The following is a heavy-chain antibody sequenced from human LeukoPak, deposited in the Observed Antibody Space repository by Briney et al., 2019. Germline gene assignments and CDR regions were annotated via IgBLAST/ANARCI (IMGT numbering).Heavy chain of an antibody. V-gene: IGHV3-48*04. J-gene: IGHJ4*02. Sequence: GGSLRLSCAASGFTFSSYSMNWVRQAPGKGLEWVSYISSSSSTIYYADSVKGRFTISRDNAKNSLYQQMNSLRAEDTAVYYCASALEAYDYVWGSYPFDYWGQGTLVTVSS. CDR2: ISSSSSTI. D-gene: IGHD3-16*02. CDR3: ASALEAYDYVWGSYPFDY. CDR1: GFTFSSYS.